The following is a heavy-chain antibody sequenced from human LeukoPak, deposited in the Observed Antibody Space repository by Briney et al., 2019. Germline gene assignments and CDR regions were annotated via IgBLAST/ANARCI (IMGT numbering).Heavy chain of an antibody. V-gene: IGHV4-61*08. CDR3: AREYSAFDY. CDR2: IYYSGST. J-gene: IGHJ4*02. Sequence: SETLSLTCTVSGDPISSYSDYKWTWIRQPPGKRLEWIGYIYYSGSTNYNPSLRSRVTISVDTSKNQFSLKLTSVTAADTAVYYCAREYSAFDYWSQGTLVTASS. CDR1: GDPISSYSDY. D-gene: IGHD5-12*01.